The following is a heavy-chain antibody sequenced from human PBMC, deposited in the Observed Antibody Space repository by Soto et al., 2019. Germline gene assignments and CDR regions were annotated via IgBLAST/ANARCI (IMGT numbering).Heavy chain of an antibody. J-gene: IGHJ6*02. CDR1: GYTFTGYY. D-gene: IGHD3-10*01. Sequence: QVQLVQSGAEVKKPGASVKVSCKASGYTFTGYYMHWVRQAPGQGLEWMGWINPNSGGTNYAQKFQGWVTMTRDTSISTAYMELSRLRSDDTAVYYCARDWAGIKVRGVTHYGMDVWGQGTTVTVSS. V-gene: IGHV1-2*04. CDR3: ARDWAGIKVRGVTHYGMDV. CDR2: INPNSGGT.